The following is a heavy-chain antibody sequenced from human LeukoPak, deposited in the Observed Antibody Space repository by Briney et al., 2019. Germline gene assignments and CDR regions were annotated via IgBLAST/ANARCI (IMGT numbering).Heavy chain of an antibody. J-gene: IGHJ4*02. CDR1: GGSISSYY. D-gene: IGHD6-13*01. CDR2: IYYSGST. CDR3: AREVAAESSSYYFDY. Sequence: SETLSLTCTVSGGSISSYYWSWIRQPPGKGLEWIGYIYYSGSTNYNPPLKSRVTISVDTSKDQFSLKLSSVTAADTAVYYCAREVAAESSSYYFDYWGQGTLVTVSS. V-gene: IGHV4-59*01.